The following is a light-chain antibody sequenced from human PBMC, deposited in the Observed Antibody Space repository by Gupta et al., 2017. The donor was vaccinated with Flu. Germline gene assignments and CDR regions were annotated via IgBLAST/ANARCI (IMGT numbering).Light chain of an antibody. Sequence: EIVLTQSPGTLSLSPGERATLSCRASQSVSSSYLAWYQQKLGQAPRLLIYGASIRATGIPDRFSGSGSGTDFTLTISRLEPEDFAVYYCQQYGRSLLTFGGGTKVEI. CDR2: GAS. V-gene: IGKV3-20*01. CDR3: QQYGRSLLT. CDR1: QSVSSSY. J-gene: IGKJ4*01.